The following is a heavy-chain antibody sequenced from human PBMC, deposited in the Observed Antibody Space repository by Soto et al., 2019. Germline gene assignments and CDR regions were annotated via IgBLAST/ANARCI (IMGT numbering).Heavy chain of an antibody. D-gene: IGHD5-12*01. CDR3: AREGSYSAYNFAHGIQLWSFDF. CDR2: IFSSGST. J-gene: IGHJ4*02. CDR1: GGSINTFY. V-gene: IGHV4-4*07. Sequence: PSETLSLTCTVSGGSINTFYWSWVRQPAGKGLEWIGRIFSSGSTSFNPSLESRVAMSVDTSKNHFSLNLSSVTAADMAVYYCAREGSYSAYNFAHGIQLWSFDFWGQGALVIVSS.